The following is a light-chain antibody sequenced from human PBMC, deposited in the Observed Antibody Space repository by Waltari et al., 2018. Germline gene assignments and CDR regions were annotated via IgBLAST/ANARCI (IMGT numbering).Light chain of an antibody. V-gene: IGKV3D-15*01. Sequence: EIVMTQSPATLSVSPGERATLSCRASQSVSSNLAWYQQKPGQAPRLLIYGASIRATGIPARFSGSGSGTEFTLTISSLQSEDFAVYYCQQHGTSPWTFGQGTKVEIK. CDR3: QQHGTSPWT. CDR2: GAS. CDR1: QSVSSN. J-gene: IGKJ1*01.